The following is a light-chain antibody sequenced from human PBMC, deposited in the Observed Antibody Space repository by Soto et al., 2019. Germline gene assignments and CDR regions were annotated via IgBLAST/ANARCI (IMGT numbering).Light chain of an antibody. CDR2: DAS. CDR3: QQYISYPYT. Sequence: DIQMTQFPSTLSASVGDRVTITCRASQTTNTWLAWYQQKPGTAPKLLIYDASSLEGGVPSRLSASGSGTEFTLTISSLQPDDLETYYCQQYISYPYTFGQGTKV. CDR1: QTTNTW. V-gene: IGKV1-5*01. J-gene: IGKJ2*01.